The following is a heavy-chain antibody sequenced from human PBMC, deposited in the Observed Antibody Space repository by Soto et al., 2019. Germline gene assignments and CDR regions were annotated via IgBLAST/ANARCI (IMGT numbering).Heavy chain of an antibody. CDR3: ARDWRTTTRDLRWFDP. J-gene: IGHJ5*02. Sequence: QVQLEESGPGLLRPSETLSLTCAVSGSSIGSSYYWGWIRQPPGKGLEWIGTIHHGGSSFYNPSLKSRVTMSVDTSKNQFSLKLRSVTAADTAVYFCARDWRTTTRDLRWFDPWGQGTLVTVSS. CDR2: IHHGGSS. V-gene: IGHV4-38-2*02. CDR1: GSSIGSSYY. D-gene: IGHD3-3*01.